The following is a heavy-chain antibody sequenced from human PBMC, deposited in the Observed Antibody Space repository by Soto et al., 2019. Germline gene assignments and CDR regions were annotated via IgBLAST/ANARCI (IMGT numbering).Heavy chain of an antibody. CDR2: ITGSGGST. CDR3: TKGLFLAYGTTTSCHTTAFDY. V-gene: IGHV3-23*01. CDR1: GFTFSSYA. Sequence: GGSLRLSCAASGFTFSSYAMSWVRQAPGKGLEWVSAITGSGGSTYYADSVKGRFTISRDNSKNTLYLQLNSLRAEDTAVYYCTKGLFLAYGTTTSCHTTAFDYWGQGTLVTISS. D-gene: IGHD2-2*02. J-gene: IGHJ4*02.